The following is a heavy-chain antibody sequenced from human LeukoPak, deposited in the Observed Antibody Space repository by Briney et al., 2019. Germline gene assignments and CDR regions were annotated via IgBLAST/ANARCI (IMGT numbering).Heavy chain of an antibody. CDR2: ISGSGGST. V-gene: IGHV3-23*01. Sequence: GGSLRLSCAASGFTFSSYAMSWVRQAPGKGLEWVSAISGSGGSTYYADSVKGRFTISRDNSKNTLYLQMNSLRAEDTAVYYCAKEGGYCSGGSCYSGYFDYWGQGTLVTVSS. J-gene: IGHJ4*02. CDR1: GFTFSSYA. CDR3: AKEGGYCSGGSCYSGYFDY. D-gene: IGHD2-15*01.